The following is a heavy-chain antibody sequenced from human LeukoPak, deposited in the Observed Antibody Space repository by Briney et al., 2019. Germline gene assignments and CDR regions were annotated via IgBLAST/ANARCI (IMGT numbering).Heavy chain of an antibody. J-gene: IGHJ4*02. Sequence: SQTLSLTCTVSGGSVSSGSYYWSWIRQPAGKGLEWIGRIYTSGSTNYNPSLKSRVTISVDTSKNQFSLKLSSVTAADTAVYYCARVEVLWFGELGAFDYWGQGTLVTVSS. CDR2: IYTSGST. CDR1: GGSVSSGSYY. CDR3: ARVEVLWFGELGAFDY. D-gene: IGHD3-10*01. V-gene: IGHV4-61*02.